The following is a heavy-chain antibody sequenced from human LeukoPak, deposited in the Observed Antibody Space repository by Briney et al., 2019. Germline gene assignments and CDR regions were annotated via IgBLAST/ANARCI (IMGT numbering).Heavy chain of an antibody. V-gene: IGHV3-49*04. Sequence: GGSLRLSCTASGFTFGDHAMNWVRQAPGKGLEWVGFIRSKAYGGTTEYAASVKDRFTISRDDSKSIAYLQMNSLKTEDTAVYYCTRCLDVDSGLEDWFDPWGQGTLVTVSS. J-gene: IGHJ5*02. CDR3: TRCLDVDSGLEDWFDP. CDR2: IRSKAYGGTT. CDR1: GFTFGDHA. D-gene: IGHD6-19*01.